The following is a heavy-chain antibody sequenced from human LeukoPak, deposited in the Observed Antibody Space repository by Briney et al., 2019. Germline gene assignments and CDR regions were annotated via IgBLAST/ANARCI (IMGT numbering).Heavy chain of an antibody. V-gene: IGHV3-11*01. CDR2: ISGSGYAI. J-gene: IGHJ4*02. Sequence: PGGSLRLSCTASGFTFSDFHMSWIRQAPGKGLEWVSHISGSGYAIHHPGSVKGRFTISRDNAKNSLYLQMNTLRVEDSAVYYCARLSGTYSRGGDHWGQGTLVTVSS. CDR3: ARLSGTYSRGGDH. CDR1: GFTFSDFH. D-gene: IGHD1-26*01.